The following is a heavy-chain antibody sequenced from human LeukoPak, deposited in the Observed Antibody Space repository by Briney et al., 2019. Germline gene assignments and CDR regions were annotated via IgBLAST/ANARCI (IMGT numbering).Heavy chain of an antibody. D-gene: IGHD3-22*01. CDR1: GGSISSSSYY. J-gene: IGHJ4*02. V-gene: IGHV4-39*01. CDR2: IYYSGST. Sequence: PSETLSLTCTVSGGSISSSSYYWGWIRQPPGKGLEWIGSIYYSGSTYYNPSLKSRVTISVDASKNQFSLKLSSVTAADTAAYYCARHAPYYYDSSGYLTEFDYWGQGTLVTVSS. CDR3: ARHAPYYYDSSGYLTEFDY.